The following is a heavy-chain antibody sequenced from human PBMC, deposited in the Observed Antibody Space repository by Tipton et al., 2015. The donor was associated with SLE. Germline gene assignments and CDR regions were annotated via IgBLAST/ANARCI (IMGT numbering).Heavy chain of an antibody. CDR1: GGSISSGGYY. Sequence: TLSLTCTVSGGSISSGGYYWSWIRQHPGKGLEWIGYIYYSGSTHYNPSLKSRVTISVDTSKNQFSLKLSSVTAADTAVYYCARSLYYYDSSGYDWGQGTPATVSS. CDR2: IYYSGST. D-gene: IGHD3-22*01. CDR3: ARSLYYYDSSGYD. V-gene: IGHV4-31*03. J-gene: IGHJ4*02.